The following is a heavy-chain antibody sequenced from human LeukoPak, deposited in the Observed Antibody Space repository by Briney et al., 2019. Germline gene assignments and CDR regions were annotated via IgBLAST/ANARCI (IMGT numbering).Heavy chain of an antibody. J-gene: IGHJ4*02. D-gene: IGHD4-23*01. CDR2: INHSGST. CDR3: ARDGKDLGGNFAFDY. CDR1: GGSFSGYY. V-gene: IGHV4-34*01. Sequence: PSETLSLTCAVYGGSFSGYYWSWIRQPPGKGLEWIGEINHSGSTNYNPSLKSRVTISVDTSKNQFSLKLSSVTAADTAVYYCARDGKDLGGNFAFDYWGQGTLVTVSS.